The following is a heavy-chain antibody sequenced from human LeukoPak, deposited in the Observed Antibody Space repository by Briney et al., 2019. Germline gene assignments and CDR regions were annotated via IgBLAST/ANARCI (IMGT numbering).Heavy chain of an antibody. CDR1: GFAVSSNY. CDR3: AREQVVVGRGYYGMDV. D-gene: IGHD2-2*01. Sequence: GGSLRLSCAASGFAVSSNYMNWVRQAPGKGLEWVSVMYSGGSTFYGDSVKGRFTISRDNSMNTLYLQMNSLRVDDTAVYYCAREQVVVGRGYYGMDVWGQGTTVTVSS. J-gene: IGHJ6*02. CDR2: MYSGGST. V-gene: IGHV3-66*01.